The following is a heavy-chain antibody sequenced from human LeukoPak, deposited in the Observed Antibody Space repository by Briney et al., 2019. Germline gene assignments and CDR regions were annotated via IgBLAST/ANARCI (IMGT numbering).Heavy chain of an antibody. J-gene: IGHJ4*02. CDR2: IKQDGSEK. Sequence: GGCLRLSCAASAFIFSSYWMTWVGHAPAKGLEWVATIKQDGSEKHYVDSVRGRFTISRDNAKNSLYLHKTSLRAEDTAVYYCARSVGLYYYDSSGYFDSWGRGTLVTVSS. CDR3: ARSVGLYYYDSSGYFDS. V-gene: IGHV3-7*01. CDR1: AFIFSSYW. D-gene: IGHD3-22*01.